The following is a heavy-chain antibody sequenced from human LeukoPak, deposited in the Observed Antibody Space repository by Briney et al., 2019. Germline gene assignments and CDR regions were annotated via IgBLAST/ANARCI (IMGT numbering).Heavy chain of an antibody. J-gene: IGHJ4*02. V-gene: IGHV3-30-3*01. D-gene: IGHD3-3*01. CDR2: ISYDGSDI. CDR1: GFTFSSYA. Sequence: PGGSLRLSCAASGFTFSSYAMHWVRQAPGKGLEWVAVISYDGSDIYYTDSVKGRFTISRDNSKNTLYLQMNSLRAEDTAVYYCARSLLEWFSPTDYWGQGTLVTVSS. CDR3: ARSLLEWFSPTDY.